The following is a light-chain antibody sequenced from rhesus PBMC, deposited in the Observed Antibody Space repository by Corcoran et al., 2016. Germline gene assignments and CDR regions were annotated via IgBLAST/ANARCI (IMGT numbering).Light chain of an antibody. V-gene: IGKV1-28*02. CDR1: QGISSY. Sequence: DIQMTQSPSSLSASVGDTVTITCRASQGISSYLNWFQQKPGKAPKLLIYDASSLESGVPSRFSGSGSGTDFTLTISSLQPEDFAAYYWLQHKSYPWTFGQGTKVEIK. CDR2: DAS. J-gene: IGKJ1*01. CDR3: LQHKSYPWT.